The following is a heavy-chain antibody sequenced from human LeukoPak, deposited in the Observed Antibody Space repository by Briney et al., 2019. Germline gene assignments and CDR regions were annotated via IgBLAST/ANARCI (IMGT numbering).Heavy chain of an antibody. CDR3: AKVAKYYYGSESYYFFEQ. Sequence: SLRLSCAASGFSSTTYWMSWVRQAPGRGLEWVANIKKAGTEKYYVDSVKGRFTISRDNAKNSLYLQMNSLRVEDTAVYYCAKVAKYYYGSESYYFFEQWGQGTPVTASS. D-gene: IGHD3-10*01. J-gene: IGHJ4*02. CDR2: IKKAGTEK. V-gene: IGHV3-7*01. CDR1: GFSSTTYW.